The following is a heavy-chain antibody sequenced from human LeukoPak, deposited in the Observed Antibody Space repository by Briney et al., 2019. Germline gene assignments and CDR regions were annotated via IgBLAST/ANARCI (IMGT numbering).Heavy chain of an antibody. CDR1: GFTFSSYA. Sequence: PGGSLRLSCAASGFTFSSYAMHWVRQAPGKGLEYVSAISSNGGSTYYANSVKGRFTISRDNSKNTLYLQMGSLRAEDMAVYYCASTGRGVMSWGQGTLVTVSS. D-gene: IGHD3-10*01. CDR3: ASTGRGVMS. V-gene: IGHV3-64*01. J-gene: IGHJ4*02. CDR2: ISSNGGST.